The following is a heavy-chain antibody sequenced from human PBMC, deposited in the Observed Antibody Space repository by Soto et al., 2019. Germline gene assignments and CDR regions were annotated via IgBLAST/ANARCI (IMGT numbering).Heavy chain of an antibody. CDR2: IWYDGSNK. Sequence: GGSLRLSCAASGFTFSSYGMHWVRQAPGKGLEWVAVIWYDGSNKYYADSVKGRFTISRDNSKNTLYLQMNSLRAEDTAVYYCARDPALYYDSSGSLTYFDYWGQGTLVTVSS. CDR3: ARDPALYYDSSGSLTYFDY. D-gene: IGHD3-22*01. CDR1: GFTFSSYG. V-gene: IGHV3-33*01. J-gene: IGHJ4*02.